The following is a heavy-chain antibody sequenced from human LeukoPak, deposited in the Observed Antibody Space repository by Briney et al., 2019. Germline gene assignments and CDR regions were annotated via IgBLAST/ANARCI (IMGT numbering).Heavy chain of an antibody. CDR1: GYTFTSYG. D-gene: IGHD5-18*01. CDR2: ISAYNGNT. J-gene: IGHJ4*02. CDR3: VTEDTAMVNFDY. Sequence: ASVKVSCKASGYTFTSYGISWVRQAPGQGLEWMGWISAYNGNTNYAQKFQGRVTMTEDTSTDTAYMELSSLRSEDTAVYYCVTEDTAMVNFDYWGQGTLVTVSS. V-gene: IGHV1-18*01.